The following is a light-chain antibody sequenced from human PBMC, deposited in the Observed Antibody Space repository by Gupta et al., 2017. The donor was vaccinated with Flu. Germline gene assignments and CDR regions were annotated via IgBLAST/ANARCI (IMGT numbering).Light chain of an antibody. CDR2: EVT. CDR1: SRDVGGHNS. V-gene: IGLV2-14*01. J-gene: IGLJ1*01. CDR3: NSYTASGTPYV. Sequence: QSACCLPASVSRSPGQSLTSSCTGTSRDVGGHNSVSWYQQHPGKAPKLMIYEVTRRPSGVSKRFSGAKSANTASLTITGLQAEDEADYYCNSYTASGTPYVFGSGTKVTVL.